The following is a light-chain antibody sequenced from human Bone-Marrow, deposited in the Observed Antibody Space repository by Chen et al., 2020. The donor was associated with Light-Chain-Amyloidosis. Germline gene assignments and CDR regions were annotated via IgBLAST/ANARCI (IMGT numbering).Light chain of an antibody. J-gene: IGKJ4*01. CDR1: QTISSNY. Sequence: EIVLTQSPGTLSLSPGEGVNLSCRASQTISSNYLTWYQQKFGQAPRRLIYGSSSRATGIPDRFTGSGAGTDFTLTINRLETEDFAMYYWQQYGTSPLTFGGGTKVEIK. CDR3: QQYGTSPLT. CDR2: GSS. V-gene: IGKV3-20*01.